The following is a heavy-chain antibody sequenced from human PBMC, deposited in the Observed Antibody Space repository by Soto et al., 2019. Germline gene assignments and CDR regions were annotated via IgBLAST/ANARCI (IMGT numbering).Heavy chain of an antibody. CDR1: GFTFSSYA. D-gene: IGHD3-22*01. Sequence: PGGSLRLSCAASGFTFSSYAMSWVRQAPGKGLEWVSAISGSGGSTYYADSVKGRFTISRDNSKNTLYLQMNSLRAKDTAVYYCAKDALYSDYYDSSGYRDYWGQGTLVTVSS. J-gene: IGHJ4*02. V-gene: IGHV3-23*01. CDR2: ISGSGGST. CDR3: AKDALYSDYYDSSGYRDY.